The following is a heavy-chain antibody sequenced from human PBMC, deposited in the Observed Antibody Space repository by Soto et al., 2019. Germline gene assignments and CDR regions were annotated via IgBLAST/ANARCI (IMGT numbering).Heavy chain of an antibody. V-gene: IGHV3-11*01. Sequence: QVQLVESGGGLVKPGGSLRLSCAASGFMFSDHYMTWIRQAPGKGLEWVSYISGSSNAIYYADSLKGRFTISRDNAKNSLYLQLNSLRAEDTAVYYCARGNFYYGMDVWGQGTTVTVSS. J-gene: IGHJ6*02. CDR2: ISGSSNAI. CDR1: GFMFSDHY. CDR3: ARGNFYYGMDV.